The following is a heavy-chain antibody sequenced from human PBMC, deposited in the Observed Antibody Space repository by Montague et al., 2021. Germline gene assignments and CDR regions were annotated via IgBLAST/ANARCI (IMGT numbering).Heavy chain of an antibody. CDR3: ARDSPVVEPWVGEHKGAFDI. CDR2: IHYTGYT. V-gene: IGHV4-31*03. CDR1: GASFNYGDYY. Sequence: TLSLTCNVSGASFNYGDYYWTWIRQHPGKGLEWIGYIHYTGYTQYNPSLNSRLTLSVDTSKNQFSLMLNSVTAADTAVYFCARDSPVVEPWVGEHKGAFDIWGQGTMVTVSS. D-gene: IGHD3-10*01. J-gene: IGHJ3*02.